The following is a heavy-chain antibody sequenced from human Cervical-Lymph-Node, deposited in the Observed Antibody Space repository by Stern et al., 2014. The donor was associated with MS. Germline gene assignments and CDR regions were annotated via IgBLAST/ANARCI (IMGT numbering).Heavy chain of an antibody. CDR3: ARDGSWSPLDY. CDR1: RGSISTYY. Sequence: QVQLVESGPRQVKTAETLSLTCSVSRGSISTYYWSWIRQPAGTGLEWIGRVSTTGNTVYNPSLKNRVTMSVDPSKNQFSLQLNSVTAADTAMYFCARDGSWSPLDYWGQGILVTVSS. V-gene: IGHV4-4*07. D-gene: IGHD6-13*01. CDR2: VSTTGNT. J-gene: IGHJ4*02.